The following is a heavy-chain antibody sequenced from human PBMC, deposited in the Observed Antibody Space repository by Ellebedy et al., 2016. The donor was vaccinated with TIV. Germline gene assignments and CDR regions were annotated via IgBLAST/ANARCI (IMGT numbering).Heavy chain of an antibody. CDR1: GYTFTSYG. J-gene: IGHJ1*01. Sequence: ASVKVSCXASGYTFTSYGISWVRQAPGQGLEWMGWISAYNGNTNYAQKLQGRVTMTTDTSTSTAYMELRSLRSDDTAVYYCARDADTEWELERLGGSFQHWGQGTLVTVSS. CDR2: ISAYNGNT. V-gene: IGHV1-18*01. D-gene: IGHD1-26*01. CDR3: ARDADTEWELERLGGSFQH.